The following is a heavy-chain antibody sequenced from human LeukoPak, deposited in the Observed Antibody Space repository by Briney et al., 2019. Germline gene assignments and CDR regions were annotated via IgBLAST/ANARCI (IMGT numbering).Heavy chain of an antibody. D-gene: IGHD2-2*01. J-gene: IGHJ4*02. CDR2: ISGDGGST. CDR3: AREQPAGSTDY. CDR1: GFVFNTYS. Sequence: PGGSLRLSCAASGFVFNTYSMHWARQAPGKGLECVSAISGDGGSTYYAYPVKGRFTISRDNSKNTLYLQMGSLRPDDTALYYCAREQPAGSTDYWGQGTLVTVSS. V-gene: IGHV3-64*01.